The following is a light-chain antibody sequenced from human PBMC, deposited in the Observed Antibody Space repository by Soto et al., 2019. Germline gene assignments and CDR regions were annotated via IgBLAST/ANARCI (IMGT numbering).Light chain of an antibody. J-gene: IGKJ1*01. CDR2: GAS. CDR1: QSVGSS. Sequence: VLTQSPGTLPLSAGESATLSCRASQSVGSSLSWYQQKPGQAPRLLFYGASNRATAIPDRLSGSGFGTDFTLTITSLEPEDFAVYYCQKYGDSPQTCGPGTKVDIK. V-gene: IGKV3-20*01. CDR3: QKYGDSPQT.